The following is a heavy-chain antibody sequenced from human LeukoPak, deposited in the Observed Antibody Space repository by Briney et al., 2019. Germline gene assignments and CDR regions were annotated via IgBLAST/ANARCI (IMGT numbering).Heavy chain of an antibody. CDR1: GFTFHDHG. J-gene: IGHJ4*02. CDR2: LNWNGDNT. Sequence: AGSLRLSCAASGFTFHDHGMSWVRQAPGKGLEWVSALNWNGDNTGYAASVKGRFTISRDNAKKSLYLQLNSLTAEDTAYYYCAREEGPYFDCWGQGTLVTVSS. CDR3: AREEGPYFDC. V-gene: IGHV3-20*04.